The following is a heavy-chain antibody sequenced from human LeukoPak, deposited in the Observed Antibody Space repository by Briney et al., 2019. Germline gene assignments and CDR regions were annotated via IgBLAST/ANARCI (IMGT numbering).Heavy chain of an antibody. V-gene: IGHV3-74*01. CDR2: INSDGSST. Sequence: GGSLRRYCAASGFTFSSYWMHWVRQAPGKGLMWVSRINSDGSSTNYADSVKGRFTISRDNAKNTLFLQMNSLRAEDTAVYFCARGYSSGWTWGQGTLVTVSS. CDR3: ARGYSSGWT. J-gene: IGHJ5*02. CDR1: GFTFSSYW. D-gene: IGHD6-19*01.